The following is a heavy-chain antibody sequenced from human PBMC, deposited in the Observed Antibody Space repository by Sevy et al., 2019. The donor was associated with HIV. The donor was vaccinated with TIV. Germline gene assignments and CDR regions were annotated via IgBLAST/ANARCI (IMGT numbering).Heavy chain of an antibody. Sequence: GGSLRLSCEVSGFTFSTYWMTWVRQAPGKGLEWVANIKQDGTETSYVDSVRGRFTISRDNAKKSLYLQLDNLRVEDTAVYYCARALADWGSFHYSLWGQGTLVTASS. J-gene: IGHJ4*02. CDR3: ARALADWGSFHYSL. CDR2: IKQDGTET. CDR1: GFTFSTYW. D-gene: IGHD3-16*02. V-gene: IGHV3-7*01.